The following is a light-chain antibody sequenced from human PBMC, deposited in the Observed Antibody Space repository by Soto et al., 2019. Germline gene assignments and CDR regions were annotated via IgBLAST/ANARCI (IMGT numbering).Light chain of an antibody. CDR1: SSNIENNY. J-gene: IGLJ1*01. V-gene: IGLV1-51*02. Sequence: QSVLTQPPSVSAAPGQRVTISCSGSSSNIENNYVSWYRQLPGTAPNLLIYEDNKRPSGIPDRFSGSKSGTSATLGITGLETGDEADYYCSSYTSSSTPNVFGTGTKVTVL. CDR2: EDN. CDR3: SSYTSSSTPNV.